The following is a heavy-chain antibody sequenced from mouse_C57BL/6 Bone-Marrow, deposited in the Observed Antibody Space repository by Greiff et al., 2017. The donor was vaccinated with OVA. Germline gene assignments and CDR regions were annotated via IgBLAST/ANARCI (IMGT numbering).Heavy chain of an antibody. Sequence: EVMLVESGGGLVQPGASLRLSCAASGFTFTDYYMSWVRQPPGKAPEWLALIRNKANGYTTAYTASVKGRFTISRDNSQNILYLQMNIRRAEDSATDYCVKAHLLWGRYAMDYWGQGTSVTVSS. J-gene: IGHJ4*01. V-gene: IGHV7-4*01. CDR3: VKAHLLWGRYAMDY. D-gene: IGHD2-1*01. CDR2: IRNKANGYTT. CDR1: GFTFTDYY.